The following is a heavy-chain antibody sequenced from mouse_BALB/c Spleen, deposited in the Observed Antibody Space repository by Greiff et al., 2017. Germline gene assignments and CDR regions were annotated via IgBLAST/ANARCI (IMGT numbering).Heavy chain of an antibody. J-gene: IGHJ2*01. CDR3: SRRASYYTDFFDY. D-gene: IGHD2-12*01. CDR2: IDPGNGNT. CDR1: GFNFNDYY. V-gene: IGHV14-1*02. Sequence: VQLQQSGAELVRPGASVKLSCKASGFNFNDYYMHWVKQRPEQGLEWIGWIDPGNGNTKYAAKFQGKASITADTSSNTAYLQLSSLTSEDTAVYDVSRRASYYTDFFDYWGQGTTLTVSS.